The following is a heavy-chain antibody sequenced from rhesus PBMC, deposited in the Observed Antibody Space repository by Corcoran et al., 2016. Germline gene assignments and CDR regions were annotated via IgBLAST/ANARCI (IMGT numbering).Heavy chain of an antibody. V-gene: IGHV4S9*01. J-gene: IGHJ4*01. CDR3: ASGQHEGYFDY. CDR2: SYGNSVRT. CDR1: GDSISDSYY. D-gene: IGHD3-9*01. Sequence: QVQLQESVPGLVKPSETLSLTCAVSGDSISDSYYWNWIRQVPGKGLEWIGNSYGNSVRTYYSPSLKRRVTFAEDTSKNHFFLKLNSVTAADTAVYYCASGQHEGYFDYWGQGVLVTVSS.